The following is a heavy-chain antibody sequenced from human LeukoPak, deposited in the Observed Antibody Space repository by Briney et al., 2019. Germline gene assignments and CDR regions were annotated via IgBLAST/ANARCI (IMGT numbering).Heavy chain of an antibody. V-gene: IGHV5-51*01. CDR1: GYSFTSYW. J-gene: IGHJ4*02. CDR2: IYPGDSDI. CDR3: ARRAYYDNYFDY. D-gene: IGHD3-22*01. Sequence: GESLKISCKGSGYSFTSYWVGWVRQMPGKGLEWMGIIYPGDSDIRYSPSFQGQVTISADKSISTAYLQWSSLKASDAAMYYCARRAYYDNYFDYWGQGTLVTVSS.